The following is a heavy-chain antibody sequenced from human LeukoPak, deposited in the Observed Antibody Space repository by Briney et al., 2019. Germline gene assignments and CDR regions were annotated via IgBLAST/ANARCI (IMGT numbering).Heavy chain of an antibody. D-gene: IGHD3-9*01. V-gene: IGHV3-30-3*01. CDR1: GFTFSSYA. CDR3: AKDLSTGYYIAY. J-gene: IGHJ4*02. CDR2: ISYDGSNK. Sequence: GGSLRLSCAASGFTFSSYAMHWVRQAPGKGLEWVAVISYDGSNKYYADSVKGRFTISRDNSKNTVYLQMNSLRGEDTAVYYCAKDLSTGYYIAYWGQGTLVTVSS.